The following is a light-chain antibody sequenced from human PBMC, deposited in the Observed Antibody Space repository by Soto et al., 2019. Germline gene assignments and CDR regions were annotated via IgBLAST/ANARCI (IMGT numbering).Light chain of an antibody. CDR3: AAWDDSLRVYV. V-gene: IGLV1-47*02. Sequence: QYVLSQPPSASGTPGQRVTISCSGSSSNIGRNYIYWYQQLPGTAPKLLIYGNTQRPSGVPDRFSGSKSGTSVSLAISGLRSEDEADYYCAAWDDSLRVYVFGTGTQLTVL. J-gene: IGLJ1*01. CDR1: SSNIGRNY. CDR2: GNT.